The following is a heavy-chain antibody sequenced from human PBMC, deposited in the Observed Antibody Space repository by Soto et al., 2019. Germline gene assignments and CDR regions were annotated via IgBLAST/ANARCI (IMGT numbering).Heavy chain of an antibody. CDR1: GGSISSGAHY. D-gene: IGHD4-17*01. CDR3: ARDRYGVPRGDYFDS. CDR2: IYYSGSN. J-gene: IGHJ4*02. V-gene: IGHV4-31*03. Sequence: TLSLTCTVSGGSISSGAHYWSWIRQLPGKGLEWIGNIYYSGSNYYNPSLKSRVTISVDTSNNQFSLNLSSVTAADTAIYYCARDRYGVPRGDYFDSWGQGILVTVSS.